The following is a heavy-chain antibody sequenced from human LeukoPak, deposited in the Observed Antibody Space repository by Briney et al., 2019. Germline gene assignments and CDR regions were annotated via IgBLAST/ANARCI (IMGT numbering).Heavy chain of an antibody. CDR1: GYTFTSYD. J-gene: IGHJ6*03. CDR3: ARGSSSHNPSYYYYYMDV. CDR2: MNPNSGNT. Sequence: ASVKVSCKASGYTFTSYDINWVRQATGQGLEWMGWMNPNSGNTGYAQKFQGRVTITRSTSISTAYMELSSLRSEDTAVYYCARGSSSHNPSYYYYYMDVWGKGTTVTVSS. V-gene: IGHV1-8*03. D-gene: IGHD6-13*01.